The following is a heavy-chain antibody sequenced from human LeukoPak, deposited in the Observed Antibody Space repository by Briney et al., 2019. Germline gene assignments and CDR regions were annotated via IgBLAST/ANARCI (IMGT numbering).Heavy chain of an antibody. D-gene: IGHD3-9*01. V-gene: IGHV3-23*01. Sequence: PGGSLRLSCAASGFTFNNYAMSWVRQAPGKGLEWVSAITGSGGTTFYADSVKGRFTISRENSKNTLYLQMNSLRAEDTAVYYCAKWGDYDILTGYYGSDYWGQGTPVTVSS. J-gene: IGHJ4*02. CDR3: AKWGDYDILTGYYGSDY. CDR1: GFTFNNYA. CDR2: ITGSGGTT.